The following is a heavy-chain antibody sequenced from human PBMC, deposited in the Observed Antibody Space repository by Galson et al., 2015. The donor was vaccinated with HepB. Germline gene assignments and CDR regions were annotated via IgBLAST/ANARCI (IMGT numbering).Heavy chain of an antibody. CDR2: IYPTDSDT. D-gene: IGHD5-24*01. J-gene: IGHJ6*03. Sequence: QSGAEVKKPGESLKISCKGSGYNFNSHWIGWVRQMPGKGLEWMGIIYPTDSDTRYSPSFQGQVTMSVDKSTSTVYLQWSSLKASDTATYYCARNGGYNFNYFYYIDVWGKGTTVTVS. CDR1: GYNFNSHW. V-gene: IGHV5-51*03. CDR3: ARNGGYNFNYFYYIDV.